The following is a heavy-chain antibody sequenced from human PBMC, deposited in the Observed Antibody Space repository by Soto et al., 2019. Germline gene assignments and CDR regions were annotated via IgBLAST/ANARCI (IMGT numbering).Heavy chain of an antibody. J-gene: IGHJ6*03. CDR1: GFTFSSYA. Sequence: PGGALRLSCAASGFTFSSYAMSWGRQAPGKGLEWVSAISGSGGSTYYADSVKGRFTISRDNSKNTLYLQMNSLRAEDRAVYYCAKGESSSSGYYYYYMDVWGKGTTVTVSS. D-gene: IGHD6-6*01. CDR3: AKGESSSSGYYYYYMDV. CDR2: ISGSGGST. V-gene: IGHV3-23*01.